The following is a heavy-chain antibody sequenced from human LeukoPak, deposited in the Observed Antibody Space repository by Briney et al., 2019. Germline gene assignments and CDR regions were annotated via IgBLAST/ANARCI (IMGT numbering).Heavy chain of an antibody. D-gene: IGHD5-12*01. CDR1: GFTFRSYA. Sequence: PGRSLRLSCAVSGFTFRSYAMHWVRQAPGKGLEWVAFISYDGSNKYYGDSVKGRFTISRDDSKNTLSLQMNSLRPEETALYYCARDGGGYSGYDYYYYYGMDVWGQGTTVTVSS. V-gene: IGHV3-30-3*01. J-gene: IGHJ6*02. CDR3: ARDGGGYSGYDYYYYYGMDV. CDR2: ISYDGSNK.